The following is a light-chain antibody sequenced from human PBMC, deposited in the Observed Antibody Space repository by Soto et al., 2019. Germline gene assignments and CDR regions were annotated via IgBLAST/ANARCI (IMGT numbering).Light chain of an antibody. V-gene: IGKV1-5*01. Sequence: DIQMTQSPSTLSASVGDRVTITCRASQSISSWLAWYQQKPGEAPKLLIYDASSLESGVPSRFSGSGSGTEFTLTITSLQPDDFATYYCQQYNSYPWTFGQGTKVDI. J-gene: IGKJ1*01. CDR3: QQYNSYPWT. CDR1: QSISSW. CDR2: DAS.